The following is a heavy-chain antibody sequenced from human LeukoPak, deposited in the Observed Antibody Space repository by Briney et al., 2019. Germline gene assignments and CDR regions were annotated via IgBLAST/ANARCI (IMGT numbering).Heavy chain of an antibody. D-gene: IGHD5-12*01. CDR1: GGSFSGYY. CDR2: INHSGST. J-gene: IGHJ4*02. CDR3: ARSLWVVATIFGY. V-gene: IGHV4-34*01. Sequence: SETLSLTCAVSGGSFSGYYWSWIRQPPGKGLVWIGEINHSGSTNYNPSLKSRGTISVDTYKHQFSLKLSSVSGADRAVYYCARSLWVVATIFGYWGQGTLVSVSS.